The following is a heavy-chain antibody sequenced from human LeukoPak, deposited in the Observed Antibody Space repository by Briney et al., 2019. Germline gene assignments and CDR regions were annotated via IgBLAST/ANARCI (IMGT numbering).Heavy chain of an antibody. CDR3: ALESSSSSWFDP. J-gene: IGHJ5*02. CDR1: GYTFTGYY. CDR2: INPNSGGT. D-gene: IGHD6-6*01. Sequence: ASVKVSCTASGYTFTGYYMHWVRQAPGQGVEWMGWINPNSGGTNYAQKFQGGVTMTRDTSISTAYMELSRLRSDDTAVYYCALESSSSSWFDPWGQGTLVTVSS. V-gene: IGHV1-2*02.